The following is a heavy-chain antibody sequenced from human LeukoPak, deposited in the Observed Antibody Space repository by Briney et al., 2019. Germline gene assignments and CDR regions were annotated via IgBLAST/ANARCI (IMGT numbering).Heavy chain of an antibody. J-gene: IGHJ4*02. CDR2: INPNSGNT. CDR1: GYTFTSYD. CDR3: ARGGYCSGGSCYLDY. V-gene: IGHV1-8*01. D-gene: IGHD2-15*01. Sequence: ASVKVSCKASGYTFTSYDINGVGQATGQGSEWMGWINPNSGNTGYAQKFQGRVTMTRNTSISTAYMELSSLRSEDTAVYYCARGGYCSGGSCYLDYWGQGTLVTVSS.